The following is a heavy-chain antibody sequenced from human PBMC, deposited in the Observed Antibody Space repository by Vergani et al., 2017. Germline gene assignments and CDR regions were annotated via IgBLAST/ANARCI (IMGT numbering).Heavy chain of an antibody. CDR2: IDPSDSYT. J-gene: IGHJ6*01. D-gene: IGHD6-19*01. V-gene: IGHV5-10-1*01. Sequence: EVQLVQSGAEVKKPGESLRISCKGSGYSFTSYWISWVRQMPGKGLEWMGRIDPSDSYTNYSPSFQGHVTISADKSISTAYLQWSSLKASDTAMYYCARQVAVAGKWWGPYYYYGMDVWERGTTVTVSS. CDR1: GYSFTSYW. CDR3: ARQVAVAGKWWGPYYYYGMDV.